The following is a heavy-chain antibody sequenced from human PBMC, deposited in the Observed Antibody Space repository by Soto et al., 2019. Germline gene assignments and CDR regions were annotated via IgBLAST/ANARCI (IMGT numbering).Heavy chain of an antibody. CDR3: AKGRELPEFDY. D-gene: IGHD1-26*01. CDR1: GFTFSSYG. CDR2: ISYDGSNK. V-gene: IGHV3-30*18. J-gene: IGHJ4*02. Sequence: LRLSCAASGFTFSSYGMHWVRQAPGKGLEWVAVISYDGSNKYYADSVKGRFTISRDNSKNTLYLQTNSLRAEDTAVYYCAKGRELPEFDYWGQGTLVTVSS.